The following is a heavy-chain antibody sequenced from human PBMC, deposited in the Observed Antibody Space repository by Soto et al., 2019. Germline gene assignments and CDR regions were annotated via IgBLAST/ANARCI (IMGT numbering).Heavy chain of an antibody. CDR3: ARDDRERFSPYYYYGMDD. V-gene: IGHV1-69*01. CDR1: GGTFSSYA. J-gene: IGHJ6*02. CDR2: IIPIFGTA. Sequence: QVQLVQSGAEVKKPGSSVKVSCKASGGTFSSYAISWVRQAPGQGLEWMGGIIPIFGTANYAQKFQGRVTITADESTSTAYMELSSLRSEDTAVYYCARDDRERFSPYYYYGMDDWGQGTTVTVSS.